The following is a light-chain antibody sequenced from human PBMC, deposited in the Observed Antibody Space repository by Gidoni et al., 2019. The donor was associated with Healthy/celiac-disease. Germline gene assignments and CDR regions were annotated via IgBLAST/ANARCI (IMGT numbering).Light chain of an antibody. CDR2: GAS. CDR3: QQYNNWPLLT. J-gene: IGKJ4*01. V-gene: IGKV3-15*01. Sequence: EIVMRQSPATLSVSPGERATLSCRASQSVSSNLAWYQQKPGQAPRLLIYGASTRATGIPARFSGSGSGTEFTLTISSLQSEDFPVYYCQQYNNWPLLTFXGXTKVEIK. CDR1: QSVSSN.